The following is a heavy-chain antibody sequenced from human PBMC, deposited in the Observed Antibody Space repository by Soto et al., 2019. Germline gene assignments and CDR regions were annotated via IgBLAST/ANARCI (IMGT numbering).Heavy chain of an antibody. J-gene: IGHJ6*02. CDR3: ARGKFWSGYYRDYYYYYGMEV. D-gene: IGHD3-3*01. Sequence: SGALSLTCTVSGGSISSYYWSWIRQPPGKGLEWIGYICYSGSTNYNPSLKSRGTILVDASKDPLSLTLSSVPAADTAVYYCARGKFWSGYYRDYYYYYGMEVWGQGHTVT. V-gene: IGHV4-59*01. CDR1: GGSISSYY. CDR2: ICYSGST.